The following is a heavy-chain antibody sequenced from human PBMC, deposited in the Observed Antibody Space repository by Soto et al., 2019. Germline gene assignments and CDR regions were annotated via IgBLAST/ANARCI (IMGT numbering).Heavy chain of an antibody. Sequence: GGSLRLSCEASGFTFTSDSMTWVRQAPGKGLEWVSSISSHGRDIFYADSVKGRFTISSDNAKDSLHLQMNSLTGEDSAVYYCARGAALAGKLDLWGQGTLVTVSS. V-gene: IGHV3-21*06. D-gene: IGHD6-19*01. CDR1: GFTFTSDS. CDR3: ARGAALAGKLDL. J-gene: IGHJ4*02. CDR2: ISSHGRDI.